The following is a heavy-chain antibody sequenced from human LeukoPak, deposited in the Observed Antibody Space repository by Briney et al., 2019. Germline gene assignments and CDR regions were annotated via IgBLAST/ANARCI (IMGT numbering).Heavy chain of an antibody. Sequence: GGSLRLSCAASGFTFSSYGMSWVRQAPGKGLEWVSAISATGGTTYYADSVKGRFTISRDNSKNTLYLQMNSLRAEDTAVYYCAKDRFRFDPRGQGTLVTVSS. J-gene: IGHJ5*02. CDR2: ISATGGTT. CDR1: GFTFSSYG. V-gene: IGHV3-23*01. CDR3: AKDRFRFDP.